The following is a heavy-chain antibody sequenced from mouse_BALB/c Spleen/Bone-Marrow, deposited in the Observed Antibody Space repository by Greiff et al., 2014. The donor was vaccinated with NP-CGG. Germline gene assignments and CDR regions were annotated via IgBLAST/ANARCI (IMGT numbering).Heavy chain of an antibody. V-gene: IGHV1-7*01. J-gene: IGHJ2*01. CDR3: ARDY. CDR2: INPSTGYA. Sequence: VKLMESGPELAKPGASVKMSCKASGYTFTDTWIHWIKQRPGQGLEWIGYINPSTGYAEYNQNFKDKATLTVDKSSRTAYMQLSSLTSEDSAVYYCARDYWGQGTTLTVSS. CDR1: GYTFTDTW.